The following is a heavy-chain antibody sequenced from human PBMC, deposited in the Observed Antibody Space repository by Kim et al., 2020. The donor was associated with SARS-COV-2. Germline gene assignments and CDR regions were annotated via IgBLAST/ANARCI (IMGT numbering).Heavy chain of an antibody. J-gene: IGHJ3*02. Sequence: SVKVSCKASGGTFSSYAISWVRQAPGQGLEWMGGIIPIFGTANYAQKFQGRVTITADESTSTAYMELSSLRSEDTAVYYCASGSHQLLFMSGDTDAFDIWGQGTMVTVSS. CDR1: GGTFSSYA. CDR3: ASGSHQLLFMSGDTDAFDI. D-gene: IGHD2-2*01. CDR2: IIPIFGTA. V-gene: IGHV1-69*13.